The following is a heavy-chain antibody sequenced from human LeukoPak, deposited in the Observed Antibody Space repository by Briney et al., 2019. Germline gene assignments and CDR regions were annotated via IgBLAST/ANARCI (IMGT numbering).Heavy chain of an antibody. CDR2: INSDGSST. CDR3: ARGSEYGDYVDY. V-gene: IGHV3-74*01. Sequence: GGSLRLSCAPSGFTFSSYWMHWVRQAPGKGLVWVSRINSDGSSTSYADSVKGRFTISRDNAKNTLYLQMNSMRAEDTAVYYCARGSEYGDYVDYWGQGTLVTVSS. D-gene: IGHD4-17*01. J-gene: IGHJ4*02. CDR1: GFTFSSYW.